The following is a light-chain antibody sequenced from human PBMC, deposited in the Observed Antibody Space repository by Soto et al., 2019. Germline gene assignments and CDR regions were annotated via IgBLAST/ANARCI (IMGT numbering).Light chain of an antibody. CDR3: QAFDNSLGASV. CDR2: GSS. CDR1: SSNIGAGHV. J-gene: IGLJ2*01. Sequence: QSVLTQPPPVSGAPGQRVTISCTGSSSNIGAGHVVHWYQQFPGRAPNLLIYGSSNRPSGVPDRFSGSKAGTSASLAIAGLQAENEADYYGQAFDNSLGASVFGGGTKLTF. V-gene: IGLV1-40*01.